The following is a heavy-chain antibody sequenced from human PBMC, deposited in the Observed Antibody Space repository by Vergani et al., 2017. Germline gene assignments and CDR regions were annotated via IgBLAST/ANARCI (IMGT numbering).Heavy chain of an antibody. CDR2: SNPNSGGT. Sequence: QVQLVQSGAEVKKPGASVKVFCKASGYTFTGYYMHWVRQAPGQGLEWMGWSNPNSGGTNYAHKFQGGVTMTRDTSISTAYMELSRLRSDDTAVYYCARAPYNWKGRMDVWGQGTTVTVSS. CDR1: GYTFTGYY. D-gene: IGHD1-20*01. CDR3: ARAPYNWKGRMDV. V-gene: IGHV1-2*02. J-gene: IGHJ6*02.